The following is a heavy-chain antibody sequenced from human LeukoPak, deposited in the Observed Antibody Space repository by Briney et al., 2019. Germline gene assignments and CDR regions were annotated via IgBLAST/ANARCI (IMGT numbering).Heavy chain of an antibody. CDR2: INPTGGST. CDR1: GYTFTSYY. CDR3: ARIRDGYNDAYDI. J-gene: IGHJ3*02. D-gene: IGHD5-24*01. Sequence: ASVKASCKASGYTFTSYYMHWVRQAPGQGLEWMGLINPTGGSTGYAQKFQGRVTMTRDTSTSTVYMGLSSLRSEDTAVYYCARIRDGYNDAYDIWGQGTMVTVSS. V-gene: IGHV1-46*01.